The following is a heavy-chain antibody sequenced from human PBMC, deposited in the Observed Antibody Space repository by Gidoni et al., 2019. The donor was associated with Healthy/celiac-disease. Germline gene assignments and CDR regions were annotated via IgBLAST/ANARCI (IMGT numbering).Heavy chain of an antibody. Sequence: QVQLVQSGAEVKKPGSSVKVSCKASGGPFSRYAISWVRQAPGQGLEWMGGIIPIFGTANYAQKFQGRVTITADESTSTAYMELSSLRSEDTAVYYCARGRTTLRSPRLPNFDYWGQGTLVTVSS. CDR2: IIPIFGTA. V-gene: IGHV1-69*01. J-gene: IGHJ4*02. D-gene: IGHD1-1*01. CDR3: ARGRTTLRSPRLPNFDY. CDR1: GGPFSRYA.